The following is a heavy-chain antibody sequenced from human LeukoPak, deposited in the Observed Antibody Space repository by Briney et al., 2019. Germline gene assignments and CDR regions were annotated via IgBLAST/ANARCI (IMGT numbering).Heavy chain of an antibody. Sequence: SSETLSLTCAVYGGSFSGYYWSWIRQPPGKGLEWIGEINHSGSTNYNPSLKSRVTISVDTSKNQFSLKLSSVTAADTAVYYCARLITGLRSLANWFDPWGQGTLVTVSS. D-gene: IGHD5-12*01. V-gene: IGHV4-34*01. J-gene: IGHJ5*02. CDR3: ARLITGLRSLANWFDP. CDR1: GGSFSGYY. CDR2: INHSGST.